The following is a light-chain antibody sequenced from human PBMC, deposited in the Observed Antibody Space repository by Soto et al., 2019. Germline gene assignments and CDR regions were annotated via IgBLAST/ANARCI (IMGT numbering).Light chain of an antibody. Sequence: ETGLTQSPGTLYFSPGERVTLSCRASQSVSHYLAWYQQKPGQAPRLLIYGASNRATGIPARFSGSGSGTDFTLTISNLEPEDFAVYYCQQRSNWLITFGQGTRLEIK. V-gene: IGKV3-11*01. J-gene: IGKJ5*01. CDR3: QQRSNWLIT. CDR1: QSVSHY. CDR2: GAS.